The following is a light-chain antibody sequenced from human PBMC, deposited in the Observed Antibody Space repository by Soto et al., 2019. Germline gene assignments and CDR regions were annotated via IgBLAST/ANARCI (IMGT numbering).Light chain of an antibody. J-gene: IGLJ1*01. CDR1: SRDVGGYNY. Sequence: QSVLTQLATVSGFPGPSITISCTGTSRDVGGYNYVSWYQQHTGKAPKLMICEVSNRPSGVSNRFSGSKSCNPASLTIFGLQAEDEADYYFTSYTRSSTPHVFRTGTKVTVL. V-gene: IGLV2-14*01. CDR3: TSYTRSSTPHV. CDR2: EVS.